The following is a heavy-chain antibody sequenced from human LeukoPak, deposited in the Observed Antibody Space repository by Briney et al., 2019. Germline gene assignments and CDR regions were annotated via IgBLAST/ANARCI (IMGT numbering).Heavy chain of an antibody. CDR1: GGTFSSYA. CDR3: ATEYGSGSYYGDY. V-gene: IGHV1-69*13. J-gene: IGHJ4*02. Sequence: ASVKVSCKASGGTFSSYAISWVRQAPGQGLEWMGGIIPIFGTANYAQKFQGRVTITADESTSTAYMELSSLRSEDMAVYYCATEYGSGSYYGDYWGQGTLVTVSS. D-gene: IGHD3-10*01. CDR2: IIPIFGTA.